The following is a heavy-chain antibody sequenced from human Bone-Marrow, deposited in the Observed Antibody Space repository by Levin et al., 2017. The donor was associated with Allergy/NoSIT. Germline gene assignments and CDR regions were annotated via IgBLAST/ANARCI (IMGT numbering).Heavy chain of an antibody. J-gene: IGHJ3*02. CDR2: ISGSGGST. V-gene: IGHV3-23*01. D-gene: IGHD2-8*01. Sequence: GESLKISCAASGFTFSSYAMSWVRQAPGKGLEWVSAISGSGGSTYYADSVKGRFTISRDNSKNTLYLQMNSLRAEDTAVYYCAKAMVSNDAFDIWGQGTMVTVSS. CDR3: AKAMVSNDAFDI. CDR1: GFTFSSYA.